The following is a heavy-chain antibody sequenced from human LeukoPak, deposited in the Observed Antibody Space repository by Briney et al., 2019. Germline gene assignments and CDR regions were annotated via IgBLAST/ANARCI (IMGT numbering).Heavy chain of an antibody. CDR3: AREDPGYSSGPLDY. CDR1: GFTFSSYS. D-gene: IGHD6-19*01. Sequence: GGSLRLSCAASGFTFSSYSTNWVRQAPGKGLEWVSSISSSSSYIYYADSVKGRFTISRDNAKNSLYLQMNSLRAEDTAVYYCAREDPGYSSGPLDYWGQGTLVTVSS. V-gene: IGHV3-21*01. CDR2: ISSSSSYI. J-gene: IGHJ4*02.